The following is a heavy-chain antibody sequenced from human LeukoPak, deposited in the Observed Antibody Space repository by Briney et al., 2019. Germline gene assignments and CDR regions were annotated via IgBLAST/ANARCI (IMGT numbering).Heavy chain of an antibody. J-gene: IGHJ4*02. D-gene: IGHD4-17*01. CDR3: ARAVDYDFDGIDY. CDR1: GFTFSSYS. V-gene: IGHV3-48*04. CDR2: ISSSSSTI. Sequence: GGSLRLSCAASGFTFSSYSMNWVRQAPGKGLEWVSYISSSSSTIYYADSVKGRFTISRDNAKNSLYLQMNSLRAEDTAVYYCARAVDYDFDGIDYWGQGTLVTVSS.